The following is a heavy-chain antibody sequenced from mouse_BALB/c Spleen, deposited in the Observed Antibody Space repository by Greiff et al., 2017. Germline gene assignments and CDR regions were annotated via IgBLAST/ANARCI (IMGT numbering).Heavy chain of an antibody. CDR3: ARVYGKPYAMDY. V-gene: IGHV3-1*02. J-gene: IGHJ4*01. CDR2: IHYSGST. CDR1: GYSITSGYS. Sequence: EVQLKQSGPDLVKPSQSLSLTCTVTGYSITSGYSWHWIRQFPGNKLEWMGYIHYSGSTNYNPSLKSRIAITRDTSKNQFCLQLNSVTTEDTATYYCARVYGKPYAMDYWGQGTSVTVSS. D-gene: IGHD2-1*01.